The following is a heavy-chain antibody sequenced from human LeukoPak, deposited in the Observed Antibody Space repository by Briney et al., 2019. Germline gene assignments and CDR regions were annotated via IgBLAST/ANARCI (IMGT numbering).Heavy chain of an antibody. CDR3: ARARYCSGGSCYYFDY. Sequence: ASVKVSCKASGYTFTSYYMHWVRQAPGQGLEWMGIINPSGGSTSYAQKFQGRVTMTRDTSTSTVYMELSNLRSEDTAVYYCARARYCSGGSCYYFDYWGQGTLVTVSS. D-gene: IGHD2-15*01. V-gene: IGHV1-46*01. J-gene: IGHJ4*02. CDR2: INPSGGST. CDR1: GYTFTSYY.